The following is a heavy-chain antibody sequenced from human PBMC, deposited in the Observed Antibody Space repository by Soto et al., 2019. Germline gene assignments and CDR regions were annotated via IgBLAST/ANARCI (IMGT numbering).Heavy chain of an antibody. CDR3: AKDLRDYYYDSSGYPFDY. V-gene: IGHV3-30*18. D-gene: IGHD3-22*01. J-gene: IGHJ4*03. Sequence: AGGSLRLSCAASGFTFSSYGMHWVRQAPGKGLEWVAVISYDGSNKYYADSVKGRFTISRDNSKNTLYLQMNSLRAEDTAVYYCAKDLRDYYYDSSGYPFDYWGQGTTVTVSS. CDR2: ISYDGSNK. CDR1: GFTFSSYG.